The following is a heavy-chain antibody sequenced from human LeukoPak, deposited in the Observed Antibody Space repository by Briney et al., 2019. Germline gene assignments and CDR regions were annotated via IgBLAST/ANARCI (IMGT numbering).Heavy chain of an antibody. CDR3: ARVRGSWGGRAFDI. D-gene: IGHD3-16*01. Sequence: SVKVSCKASGGTFSSYAISWVRQAPGQGLEWMGGIFPIFGTANYAQKFQGGVTITADESTSTAYMERSSLRSEDTAVCFCARVRGSWGGRAFDIWGQGTMVTVSS. CDR2: IFPIFGTA. V-gene: IGHV1-69*13. J-gene: IGHJ3*02. CDR1: GGTFSSYA.